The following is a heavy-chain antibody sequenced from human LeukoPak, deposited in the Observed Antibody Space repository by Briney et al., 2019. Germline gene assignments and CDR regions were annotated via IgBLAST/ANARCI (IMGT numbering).Heavy chain of an antibody. D-gene: IGHD6-6*01. Sequence: GGSLRLSCAASGFTFSSYAMSWVRQAPGKGLEWVSAISGSGGSTYYADSVKGRFTISRDNSKNTLYLQMNSLRAEDTAVYYCATRDPEGSSSSPFDYWGQGTLVTVSS. CDR3: ATRDPEGSSSSPFDY. V-gene: IGHV3-23*01. CDR2: ISGSGGST. CDR1: GFTFSSYA. J-gene: IGHJ4*02.